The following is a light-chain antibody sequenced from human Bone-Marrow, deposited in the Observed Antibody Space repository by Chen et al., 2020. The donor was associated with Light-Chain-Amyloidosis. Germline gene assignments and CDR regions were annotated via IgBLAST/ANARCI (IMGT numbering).Light chain of an antibody. Sequence: DIQMTQSPSSLSASIGGRVTITCQASQDIKTGLNWYQQKPGTAPKLLIFDASSLETCVPSRFIGSGSGTDFTLTISNLYLEDAATYYCQRYEDVPPFTFVPGTKV. CDR1: QDIKTG. CDR2: DAS. V-gene: IGKV1-33*01. J-gene: IGKJ3*01. CDR3: QRYEDVPPFT.